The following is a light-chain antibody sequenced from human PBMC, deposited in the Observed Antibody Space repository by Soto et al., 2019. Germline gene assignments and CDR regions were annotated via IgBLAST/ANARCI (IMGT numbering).Light chain of an antibody. V-gene: IGLV2-23*01. Sequence: QSVLTQPASVSGSPGQSITISCTGTSSDVGSYNLVSWYQQHPGKAPKLMIYEGSKRPSGVSNRFSGSKSGNTASLTKSGLQAEDEAYYYCGSYAGSSTPDVFGPGTKLTVL. CDR1: SSDVGSYNL. CDR3: GSYAGSSTPDV. CDR2: EGS. J-gene: IGLJ1*01.